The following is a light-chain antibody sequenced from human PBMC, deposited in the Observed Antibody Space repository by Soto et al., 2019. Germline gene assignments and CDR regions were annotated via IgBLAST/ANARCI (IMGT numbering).Light chain of an antibody. Sequence: DIQMTQSPSAMSASVGDRVTITCRASQGISNYLAWFQQKPGKVPKRLIYAASSLQSGVPSRFSGTGSATEFTLTVRNFQAEEFAPFYGLQPNSSLILGLRNTVAIK. J-gene: IGKJ3*01. CDR2: AAS. CDR1: QGISNY. V-gene: IGKV1-17*03. CDR3: LQPNSSLI.